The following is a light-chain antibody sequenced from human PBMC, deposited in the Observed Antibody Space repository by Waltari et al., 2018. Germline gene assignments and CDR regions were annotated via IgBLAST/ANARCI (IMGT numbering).Light chain of an antibody. J-gene: IGLJ1*01. V-gene: IGLV2-11*01. CDR2: DVS. CDR3: CSYAGSYTYV. CDR1: SSDVGGYNY. Sequence: QSALTQPRSVSGSPGQSVTISCTGTSSDVGGYNYVSWYQQHPGKAPKRVIYDVSKRPPGVPDRFSGSKSGNTASLTISGLQADDEADYYCCSYAGSYTYVFAAGTKVTVL.